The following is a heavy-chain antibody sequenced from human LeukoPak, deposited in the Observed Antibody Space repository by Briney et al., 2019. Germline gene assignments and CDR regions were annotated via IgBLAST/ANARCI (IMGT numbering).Heavy chain of an antibody. J-gene: IGHJ4*02. D-gene: IGHD3-22*01. V-gene: IGHV3-21*01. CDR2: ISPGSTYT. CDR3: ARAYDITSSFDY. CDR1: GFSFSTYT. Sequence: GGSLRLSCAASGFSFSTYTMNWVRQAPGKGPEWVSSISPGSTYTHYTDSVKGRFTISRDNARNSLFLQMNSLRAEDTAIYYCARAYDITSSFDYWGQGTLVTVSS.